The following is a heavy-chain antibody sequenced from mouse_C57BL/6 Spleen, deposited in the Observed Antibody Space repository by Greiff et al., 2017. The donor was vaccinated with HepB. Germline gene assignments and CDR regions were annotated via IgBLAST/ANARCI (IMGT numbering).Heavy chain of an antibody. CDR3: ARAGSKELHWYFDV. CDR1: GYTFTDYN. V-gene: IGHV1-18*01. Sequence: EVQLQQSGPELVKPGASVKIPCKASGYTFTDYNMDWVKQSHGKSLEWIGDINPNNGGTIYNQKFKGKATLTVDKSSSTAYMELRSLTSEDTAVYYCARAGSKELHWYFDVWGTGTTVTVSS. CDR2: INPNNGGT. J-gene: IGHJ1*03. D-gene: IGHD1-1*01.